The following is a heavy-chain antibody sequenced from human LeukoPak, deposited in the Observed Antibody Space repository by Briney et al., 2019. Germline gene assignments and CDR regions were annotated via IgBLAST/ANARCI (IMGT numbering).Heavy chain of an antibody. D-gene: IGHD6-13*01. CDR1: GFTFSSYA. J-gene: IGHJ4*02. Sequence: GGSLRLSCAASGFTFSSYAMTWVRQAPGKGLEWASVISGSGTNTDYADSVKGRFTISRDNSENTLYLQMNSLRAEDTAVYYCAKSFGPVIAAAGTGADWGQGTLVTVSS. CDR2: ISGSGTNT. CDR3: AKSFGPVIAAAGTGAD. V-gene: IGHV3-23*01.